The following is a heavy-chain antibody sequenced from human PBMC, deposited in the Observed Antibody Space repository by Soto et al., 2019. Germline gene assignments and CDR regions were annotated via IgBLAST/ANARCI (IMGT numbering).Heavy chain of an antibody. CDR3: ARDRSYYYGMDV. Sequence: ESGGGVVQPGRSLRLSCAASGFTFSSYGMHWVRQAPGKGLEWVAVIWYDGSNKYYADSVKGRFTISRDNSKNTLYLQMNSLRAEDTAVYYCARDRSYYYGMDVWGQGTTVTVSS. J-gene: IGHJ6*02. CDR1: GFTFSSYG. V-gene: IGHV3-33*01. D-gene: IGHD2-15*01. CDR2: IWYDGSNK.